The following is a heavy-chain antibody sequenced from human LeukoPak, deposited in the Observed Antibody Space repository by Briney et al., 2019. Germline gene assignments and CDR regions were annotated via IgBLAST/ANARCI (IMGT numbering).Heavy chain of an antibody. CDR2: IKQDGNEE. Sequence: PGGSLRLSCAASGYTFSSYWMSWVRQAPGKGLEWVANIKQDGNEEYYLDSVKGRFTISRDNAKNSLYLQMNSLRAEDTAVYYCARTPRGDGYTSGAFDIWGQGTMVTVSS. D-gene: IGHD5-24*01. V-gene: IGHV3-7*01. CDR1: GYTFSSYW. CDR3: ARTPRGDGYTSGAFDI. J-gene: IGHJ3*02.